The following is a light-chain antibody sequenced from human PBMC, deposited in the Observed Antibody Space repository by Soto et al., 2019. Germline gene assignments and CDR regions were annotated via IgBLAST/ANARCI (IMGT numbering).Light chain of an antibody. J-gene: IGKJ4*01. V-gene: IGKV1-5*01. CDR1: QSVRSW. Sequence: DIQMTQSPATLSASVGDRLTITCRASQSVRSWLAWYQQKPGTAPKLLIFDASRLESGVPSRFSGSASGTEFTLTISSLQPDDFATYYCQQYDNYPLTFGGGTKV. CDR2: DAS. CDR3: QQYDNYPLT.